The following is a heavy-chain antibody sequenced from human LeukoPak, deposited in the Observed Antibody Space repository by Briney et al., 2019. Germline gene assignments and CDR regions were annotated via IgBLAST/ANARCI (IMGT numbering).Heavy chain of an antibody. CDR3: ARGGHYDSSDYYSPDY. D-gene: IGHD3-22*01. Sequence: ASVKVSCKASGYSFSSYGISWVRQAPGQGLEWMGWISANNGDTNYTQKLQGRVTMTTDTSASTAYMELSSLRSEDTAVYFCARGGHYDSSDYYSPDYWGQGTLVTVSS. CDR1: GYSFSSYG. J-gene: IGHJ4*02. CDR2: ISANNGDT. V-gene: IGHV1-18*01.